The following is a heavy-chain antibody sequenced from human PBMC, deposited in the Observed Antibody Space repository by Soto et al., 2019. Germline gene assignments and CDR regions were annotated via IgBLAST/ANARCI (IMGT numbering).Heavy chain of an antibody. V-gene: IGHV4-30-4*01. J-gene: IGHJ4*02. D-gene: IGHD6-19*01. CDR1: GGSISSGDYY. CDR3: ARTLYTSGWHFDY. CDR2: IYYSGST. Sequence: PSETLSLTCTVSGGSISSGDYYWSWIRQPPGKGLEWIGYIYYSGSTYYNPSLKSRVTISVDTSKNQFSLKLSSVTAADTAVYYCARTLYTSGWHFDYWGQGTLVTVSS.